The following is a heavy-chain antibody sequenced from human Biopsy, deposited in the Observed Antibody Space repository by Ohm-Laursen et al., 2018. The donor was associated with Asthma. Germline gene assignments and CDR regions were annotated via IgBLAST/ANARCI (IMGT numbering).Heavy chain of an antibody. CDR3: ARTFHFWSPYHAEHYQL. CDR2: IKHDGSEN. D-gene: IGHD3-3*02. Sequence: SLRLSCSASGFTFGDYWMSWVRQVPGRGLEWVANIKHDGSENNHVDSLKGRFTISRDNAKNSLYLQMYSLRAEDTAVYYCARTFHFWSPYHAEHYQLWGQGTLVTVSS. V-gene: IGHV3-7*01. CDR1: GFTFGDYW. J-gene: IGHJ1*01.